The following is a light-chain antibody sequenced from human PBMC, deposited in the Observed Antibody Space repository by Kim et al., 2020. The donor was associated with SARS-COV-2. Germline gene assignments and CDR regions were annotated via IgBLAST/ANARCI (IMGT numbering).Light chain of an antibody. V-gene: IGLV2-14*03. J-gene: IGLJ1*01. CDR2: DVT. CDR1: NSDIGSCNK. CDR3: SSYTNRAPDIYA. Sequence: IPIAIARTNSDIGSCNKVSWYQQYPDKAPKLLIYDVTNRPSGISDRFSGSQSGNTASLTISGLRAEDEADSYCSSYTNRAPDIYAFGGGTKVTVL.